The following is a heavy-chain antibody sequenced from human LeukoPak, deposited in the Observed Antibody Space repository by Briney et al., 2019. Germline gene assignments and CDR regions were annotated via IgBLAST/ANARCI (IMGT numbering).Heavy chain of an antibody. D-gene: IGHD3-16*01. Sequence: PSETLSLTCSVSGASISGGTYYWGWIRQPPGKGLEWIGSIYYTGSTYDNPSLKSRVTISVDTSKNQFSLKLSSVTAADTAVYYCARRGGGGRAFDYWGQGTLVTVSS. J-gene: IGHJ4*02. CDR3: ARRGGGGRAFDY. CDR1: GASISGGTYY. CDR2: IYYTGST. V-gene: IGHV4-39*01.